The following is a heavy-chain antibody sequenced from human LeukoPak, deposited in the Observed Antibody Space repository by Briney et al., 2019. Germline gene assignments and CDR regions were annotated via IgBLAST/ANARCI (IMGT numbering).Heavy chain of an antibody. CDR1: GGSISSGGYY. J-gene: IGHJ1*01. V-gene: IGHV4-31*03. Sequence: SETLSLTCTVSGGSISSGGYYWSWIRQHPGKGLEWIGYIYYSGSTYYNPSLKSRVTISVDTSKNQFSLKLSSVTAADTAVYYCASNKGMDDSSGYYYMGKYFQHWGQGTLVTVSS. D-gene: IGHD3-22*01. CDR2: IYYSGST. CDR3: ASNKGMDDSSGYYYMGKYFQH.